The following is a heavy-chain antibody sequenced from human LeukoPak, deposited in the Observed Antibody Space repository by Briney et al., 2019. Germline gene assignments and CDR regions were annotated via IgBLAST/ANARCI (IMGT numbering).Heavy chain of an antibody. CDR2: IYCDDDE. V-gene: IGHV2-5*02. CDR1: GFSLSTTGVG. J-gene: IGHJ5*01. CDR3: AREHRESGGSSWYRWFDA. Sequence: SGPTLVNPAQTLTLTCTFSGFSLSTTGVGVGWIRQPPAKALEGLALIYCDDDERYNPSVKRRLTINKDTSKKQVVIMMTKTDPVDTGTYFCAREHRESGGSSWYRWFDAWGQGTLVTVSS. D-gene: IGHD2-15*01.